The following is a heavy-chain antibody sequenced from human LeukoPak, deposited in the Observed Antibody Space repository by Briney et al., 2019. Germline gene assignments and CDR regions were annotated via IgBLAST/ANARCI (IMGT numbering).Heavy chain of an antibody. CDR2: ISYDGSNK. CDR3: AREGSSTIDFGSETHSGGAFDI. Sequence: PGRSLRLSCAASGFTFSSYGMHWVRPAPGKGLEWVAVISYDGSNKYYGDSVKGRFTISRDNSKNTAYLQMNSLRGDDTALYYCAREGSSTIDFGSETHSGGAFDIWGQGTVVTVSS. J-gene: IGHJ3*02. D-gene: IGHD3-10*01. CDR1: GFTFSSYG. V-gene: IGHV3-30*03.